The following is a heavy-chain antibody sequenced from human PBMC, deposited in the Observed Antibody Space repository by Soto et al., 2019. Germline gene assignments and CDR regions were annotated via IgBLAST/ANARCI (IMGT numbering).Heavy chain of an antibody. CDR2: IYSDDST. D-gene: IGHD2-2*01. CDR1: GFTLSANY. Sequence: EVQLVESGGGLIQPGGSLRLSCAASGFTLSANYMSWVRQAPGKGMEWVSVIYSDDSTYYADSVKGRFTISRDNSKNTLFLQMNSLRAEDTAVYYCARSYSTSLNWFDPWGQGTLVSVYS. J-gene: IGHJ5*02. V-gene: IGHV3-53*01. CDR3: ARSYSTSLNWFDP.